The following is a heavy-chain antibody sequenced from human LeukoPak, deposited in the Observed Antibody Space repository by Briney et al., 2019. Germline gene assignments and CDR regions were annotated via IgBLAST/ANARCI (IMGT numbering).Heavy chain of an antibody. CDR1: GGSISGSTYY. CDR3: ARGTDPYKVAY. J-gene: IGHJ4*02. Sequence: SETLSLTCTVSGGSISGSTYYWGWIRQPPGKGLEWIGSIYCSGSTYYNPSLKSRVTISVDTSKNQFSLKMSSVTIADTAVYYCARGTDPYKVAYWGPGTLVTVSS. V-gene: IGHV4-39*01. CDR2: IYCSGST. D-gene: IGHD1-14*01.